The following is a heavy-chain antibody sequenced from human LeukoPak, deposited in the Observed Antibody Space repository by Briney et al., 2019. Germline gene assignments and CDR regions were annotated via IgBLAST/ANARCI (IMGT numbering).Heavy chain of an antibody. Sequence: ASVKVSCKASGGTFSSYAISWVRQAPGQGLEWMGGIIPIFGTANYAQKFQGRVTITADESTSTAYMELSSLRSEDTAVYYCARDPTVYDSSGYQSWGQGTLVTVSS. CDR1: GGTFSSYA. CDR3: ARDPTVYDSSGYQS. D-gene: IGHD3-22*01. CDR2: IIPIFGTA. V-gene: IGHV1-69*01. J-gene: IGHJ5*02.